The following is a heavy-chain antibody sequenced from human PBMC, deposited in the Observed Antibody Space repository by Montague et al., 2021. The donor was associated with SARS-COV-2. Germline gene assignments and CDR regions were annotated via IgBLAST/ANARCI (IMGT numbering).Heavy chain of an antibody. CDR1: GFSLSTSGVG. Sequence: PALVKPTQTLTLTCTFSGFSLSTSGVGVGWIRQPPGKALEWLALIYWDDDKRYSPSLKSRLTITKDTCKNQVVLTMTNMDPVDKATYYCAHVGMACNSGSCYPKMRDWYFDFWGRGTLVTVSS. D-gene: IGHD2-15*01. J-gene: IGHJ2*01. V-gene: IGHV2-5*02. CDR3: AHVGMACNSGSCYPKMRDWYFDF. CDR2: IYWDDDK.